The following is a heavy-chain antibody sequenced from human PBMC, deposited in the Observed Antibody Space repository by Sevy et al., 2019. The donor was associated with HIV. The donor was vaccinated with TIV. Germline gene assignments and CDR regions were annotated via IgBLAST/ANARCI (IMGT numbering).Heavy chain of an antibody. J-gene: IGHJ4*02. D-gene: IGHD5-18*01. CDR2: ISYDGSNK. CDR3: ARESYSYGYVPHFDY. V-gene: IGHV3-30-3*01. CDR1: GFTFSSYA. Sequence: GGSLRLSCAASGFTFSSYAMHWVRQAPGKGLEWVAVISYDGSNKYYADSVKGRFTISRDNSKNTLYLQMNSLRAEDTAVYYCARESYSYGYVPHFDYWGQGTLVTVSS.